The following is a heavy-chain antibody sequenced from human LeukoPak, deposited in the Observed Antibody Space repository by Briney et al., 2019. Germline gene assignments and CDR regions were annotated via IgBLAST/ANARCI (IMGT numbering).Heavy chain of an antibody. CDR1: GDSIMSSGSY. D-gene: IGHD3-10*01. J-gene: IGHJ4*02. CDR3: AKYIGGSMFEH. V-gene: IGHV4-39*07. CDR2: VSSSGGT. Sequence: SETLSLTCSVSGDSIMSSGSYWGWIRQPPGKALEWIGSVSSSGGTHYSPSLKNRLSISMDTSQNQFSLRLSSVTIADTAVYYCAKYIGGSMFEHWGQGALVTVSS.